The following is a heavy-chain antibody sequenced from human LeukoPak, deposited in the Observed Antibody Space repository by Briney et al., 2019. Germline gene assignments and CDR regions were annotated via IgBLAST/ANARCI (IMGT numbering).Heavy chain of an antibody. J-gene: IGHJ4*02. D-gene: IGHD6-19*01. CDR3: ARDFGTTGWHTFDY. CDR2: TYYRSKWYN. V-gene: IGHV6-1*01. CDR1: GDSVSSKNGA. Sequence: SQTLSLTCVVSGDSVSSKNGAWNWIRQSPSRGLEWLGRTYYRSKWYNDYEESMEGRMTISQDTSKNQYSLHLNSGTPDATAVYYCARDFGTTGWHTFDYWGQGTLVTVSS.